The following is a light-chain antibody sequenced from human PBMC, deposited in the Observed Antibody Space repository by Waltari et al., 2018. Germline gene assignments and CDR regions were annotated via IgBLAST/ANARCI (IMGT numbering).Light chain of an antibody. V-gene: IGKV3-20*01. CDR3: QHYLRLPVT. CDR1: QSVTRA. Sequence: EIVLTQSHAPLSLSPGESATLSCRTSQSVTRALAWYQQKPGQAPRLLLYGAANRATGIPDRFSGSGSGTDFSLTISSLEPEDFAVYYCQHYLRLPVTFGQGTKVEVK. CDR2: GAA. J-gene: IGKJ1*01.